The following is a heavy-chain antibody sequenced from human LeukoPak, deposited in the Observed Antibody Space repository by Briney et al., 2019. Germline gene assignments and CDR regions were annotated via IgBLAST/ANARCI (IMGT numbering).Heavy chain of an antibody. Sequence: NPSETLSLTCSVSGGSVSSGRYYWTWIRQPPGKGLEWIGYIYYSGSTNYNPSLKSRVAISLDTSKDQLSLKLSSVTAADTAIYFCARGDGSYGTYYFDYWGQGTLVTVSS. V-gene: IGHV4-61*01. CDR2: IYYSGST. D-gene: IGHD1-26*01. CDR1: GGSVSSGRYY. J-gene: IGHJ4*02. CDR3: ARGDGSYGTYYFDY.